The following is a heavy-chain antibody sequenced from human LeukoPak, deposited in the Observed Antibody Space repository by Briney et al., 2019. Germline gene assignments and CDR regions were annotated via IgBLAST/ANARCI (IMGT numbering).Heavy chain of an antibody. CDR1: GFTFSSFT. J-gene: IGHJ4*02. CDR3: ARSNYGPNYLDY. CDR2: ISSTSSDI. V-gene: IGHV3-21*01. D-gene: IGHD3-10*01. Sequence: GGFLRLSCAASGFTFSSFTMNWVRQAPGKGLEWVSSISSTSSDIYYADSVKGRFTISRDNAKNSLYLQLNGLRADDPAVYYCARSNYGPNYLDYWGQGTLVTVSS.